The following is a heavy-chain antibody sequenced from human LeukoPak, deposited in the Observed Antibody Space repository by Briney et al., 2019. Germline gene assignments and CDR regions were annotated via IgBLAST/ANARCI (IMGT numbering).Heavy chain of an antibody. CDR1: GYTFTNYD. D-gene: IGHD2-2*01. CDR3: ARIIPGTSWFDY. Sequence: GASVKVSCKASGYTFTNYDINWVRQATGQGLEWMGWMHPKSGNRGYAQKFLGRVTMTKDTSTGTVYMELSSLRSEDTAIYYCARIIPGTSWFDYWGQGTLVTVSS. J-gene: IGHJ5*01. V-gene: IGHV1-8*01. CDR2: MHPKSGNR.